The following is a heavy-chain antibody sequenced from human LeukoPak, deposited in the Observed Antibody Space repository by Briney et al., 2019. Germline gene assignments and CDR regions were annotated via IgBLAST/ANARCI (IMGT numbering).Heavy chain of an antibody. J-gene: IGHJ5*02. CDR1: GGSTSSSSYY. CDR3: ARHGGLLWFGERNWFDP. V-gene: IGHV4-39*01. CDR2: IYYSGST. D-gene: IGHD3-10*01. Sequence: PSETLSLTCTVSGGSTSSSSYYWGWIRQPPGKGLEWIGSIYYSGSTYYNPSLKSRVTISVDTSKNQFSLKLSSVTAADTAVYYCARHGGLLWFGERNWFDPWGQGTLVTVSS.